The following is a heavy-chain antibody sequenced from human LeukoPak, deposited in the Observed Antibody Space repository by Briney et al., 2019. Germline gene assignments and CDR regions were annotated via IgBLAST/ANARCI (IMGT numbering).Heavy chain of an antibody. Sequence: PSETLSLTCAVSGGSISSSNWWSWVRQPPGKGLEWIGEIYHSGSTNYNPSLKSRVTISVDKSKNQFSLKLSSVTAADTAVYYCATQIAVAGGGTDAFDIWGQGTMVTVSS. J-gene: IGHJ3*02. D-gene: IGHD6-19*01. CDR2: IYHSGST. V-gene: IGHV4-4*02. CDR1: GGSISSSNW. CDR3: ATQIAVAGGGTDAFDI.